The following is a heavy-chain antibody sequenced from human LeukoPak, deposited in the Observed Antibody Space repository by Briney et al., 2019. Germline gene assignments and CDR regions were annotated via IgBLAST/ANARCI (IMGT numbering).Heavy chain of an antibody. J-gene: IGHJ4*02. D-gene: IGHD3-10*01. V-gene: IGHV1-69*13. CDR3: AHSGRGDCFDY. CDR1: GGTFSSYA. Sequence: SVKVSFKASGGTFSSYAISWVRQAPGQGLEWMGGIIPIFGTANYAQKFQGRVTITADESTSTAYMELSSLRSEDTAVYYCAHSGRGDCFDYWGQGTLVTVSS. CDR2: IIPIFGTA.